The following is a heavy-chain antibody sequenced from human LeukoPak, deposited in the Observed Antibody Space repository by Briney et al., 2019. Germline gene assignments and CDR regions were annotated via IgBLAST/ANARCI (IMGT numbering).Heavy chain of an antibody. Sequence: KPSETLSLTCAVYGGSFSGYYWSWIRQPPGKELEWIGYIYYSGSTNYNPSLKSRVAISVDTSKDQFSLKLSSVTAADTAVYYCATSKASGSYYNRGPGYYFDYWGQGTLVTVSS. CDR3: ATSKASGSYYNRGPGYYFDY. CDR2: IYYSGST. J-gene: IGHJ4*02. V-gene: IGHV4-59*01. D-gene: IGHD3-10*01. CDR1: GGSFSGYY.